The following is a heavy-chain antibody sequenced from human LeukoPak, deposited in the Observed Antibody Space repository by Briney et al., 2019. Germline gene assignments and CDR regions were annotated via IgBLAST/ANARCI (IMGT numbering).Heavy chain of an antibody. V-gene: IGHV3-30*18. CDR2: ISYDGSNK. CDR1: GFTFSDYA. CDR3: AKLSTAAGMVDY. D-gene: IGHD6-13*01. J-gene: IGHJ4*02. Sequence: GRSLRLSCAASGFTFSDYAMHWVRQTPGKGLEWVAVISYDGSNKYYADSVKGRFTISRDNSKNTLYLQMNSLRAEDTAVYYCAKLSTAAGMVDYWGQGTLVTVSS.